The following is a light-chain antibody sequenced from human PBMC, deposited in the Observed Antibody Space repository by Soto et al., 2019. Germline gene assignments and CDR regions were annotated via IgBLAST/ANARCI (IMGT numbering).Light chain of an antibody. CDR2: AAS. V-gene: IGKV1-8*01. J-gene: IGKJ1*01. Sequence: AIRMTQSPSSFSASTGDRVTITCRASQGISSYLAWYQQKPGKAPKLLIYAASTLQSGVPSRFSGSGSGTDFTLTISCLQSEDFATYYCQQYYSYPLFGQGTKVDI. CDR1: QGISSY. CDR3: QQYYSYPL.